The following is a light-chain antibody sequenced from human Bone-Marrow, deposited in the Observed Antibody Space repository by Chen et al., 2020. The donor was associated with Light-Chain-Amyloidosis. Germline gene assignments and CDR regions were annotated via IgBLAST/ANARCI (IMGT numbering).Light chain of an antibody. CDR1: SGSIATNY. Sequence: NFMLTQPHSVPPSPVKTVIISCTRSSGSIATNYVQWYQQRPGSSPTTVIYEDDQRPSGVPDRFSGSIDRSSNSASLTISGLKTEDEADYYCQSYQGSSQGVFGGGTKLTVL. CDR2: EDD. J-gene: IGLJ3*02. V-gene: IGLV6-57*01. CDR3: QSYQGSSQGV.